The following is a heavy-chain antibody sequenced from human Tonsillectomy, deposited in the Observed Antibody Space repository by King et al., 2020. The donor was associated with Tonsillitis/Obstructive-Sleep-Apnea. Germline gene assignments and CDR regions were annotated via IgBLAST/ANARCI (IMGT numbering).Heavy chain of an antibody. CDR2: IYYSGTT. V-gene: IGHV4-59*08. J-gene: IGHJ5*02. Sequence: QLQESGPGLVKPSETLSLTCTVSGGSITSYYWSWIRQPPGKGLEWIGYIYYSGTTKYNPSLKSRVTISVDTSMDQFSLKLSSVTAADPAVYYCARQYNPYNWFDPWGQGTLVTVSS. CDR3: ARQYNPYNWFDP. D-gene: IGHD1-14*01. CDR1: GGSITSYY.